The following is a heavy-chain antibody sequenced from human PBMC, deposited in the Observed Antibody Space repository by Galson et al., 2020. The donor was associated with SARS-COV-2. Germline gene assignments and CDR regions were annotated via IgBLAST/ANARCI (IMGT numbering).Heavy chain of an antibody. CDR1: GFTFSNYW. D-gene: IGHD5-12*01. V-gene: IGHV3-7*01. CDR2: IKQDGTDR. CDR3: ARDEDGYNDF. J-gene: IGHJ4*02. Sequence: GESLKISCAASGFTFSNYWMSWVRQAPGKGLQWVANIKQDGTDRYYVDSVKGRFTISSDYAQNSVYLQMNNLRADDTAVYYCARDEDGYNDFWGQGTLVAVSS.